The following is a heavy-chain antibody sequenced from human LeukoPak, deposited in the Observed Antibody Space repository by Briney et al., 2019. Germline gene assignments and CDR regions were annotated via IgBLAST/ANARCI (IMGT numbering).Heavy chain of an antibody. J-gene: IGHJ4*02. V-gene: IGHV4-59*01. CDR2: IYYSGST. CDR1: GGSISSYY. Sequence: SETLSLTCTVSGGSISSYYWSWIRQPPGKGLEWIGYIYYSGSTNYNPSLKSRVTISVDTSKNQFSLKLSSVTAADTAVYYCAREGGGKLYWGQGTLVTVSS. CDR3: AREGGGKLY. D-gene: IGHD4-23*01.